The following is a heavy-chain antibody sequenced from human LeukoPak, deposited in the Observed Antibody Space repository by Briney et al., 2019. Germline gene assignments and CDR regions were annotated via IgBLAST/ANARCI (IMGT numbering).Heavy chain of an antibody. CDR2: INHSGST. Sequence: SETLSLTCAVYGGSFSGYYWSWIRQPPGKGLEWIGEINHSGSTNYNPSLKSRVTISVDTSKNQFSLKLSSVTAADTAVYYCARDMYSSGCDYWGQGTLVTVSS. V-gene: IGHV4-34*01. CDR1: GGSFSGYY. D-gene: IGHD6-19*01. J-gene: IGHJ4*02. CDR3: ARDMYSSGCDY.